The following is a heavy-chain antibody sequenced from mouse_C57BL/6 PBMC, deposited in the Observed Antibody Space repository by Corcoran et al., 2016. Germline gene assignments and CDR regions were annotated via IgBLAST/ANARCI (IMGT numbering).Heavy chain of an antibody. D-gene: IGHD1-1*01. CDR2: INPYNGGT. CDR1: GYTFTDYY. V-gene: IGHV1-19*01. CDR3: ARIGTTVVGDY. Sequence: EVQLQQSGPVLVKPGASVKMSCKASGYTFTDYYMNWVKQSHGKSLEWIGVINPYNGGTSYNQKFKGKATLTVDKSSSTAYMELNSLTSEDSAVYYCARIGTTVVGDYWGQGTTLTVSS. J-gene: IGHJ2*01.